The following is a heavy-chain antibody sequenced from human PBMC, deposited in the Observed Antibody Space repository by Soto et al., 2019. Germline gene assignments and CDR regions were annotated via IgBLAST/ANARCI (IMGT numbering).Heavy chain of an antibody. CDR3: ARGDCSGGSCFFSYYYYGMDV. CDR1: GCSVSSGSYY. Sequence: PXETLYLTCAVSGCSVSSGSYYWSWIRQPPGKGLEWIGYIYYSGSTNYNPSLKSRVTISVDTSKNQFSLKLSSVTAADTAVYYCARGDCSGGSCFFSYYYYGMDVWGQGTTVTVSS. J-gene: IGHJ6*02. CDR2: IYYSGST. V-gene: IGHV4-61*01. D-gene: IGHD2-15*01.